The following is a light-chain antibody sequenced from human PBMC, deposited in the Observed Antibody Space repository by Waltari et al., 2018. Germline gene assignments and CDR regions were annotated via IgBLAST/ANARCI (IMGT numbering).Light chain of an antibody. CDR3: QQFHSLLT. V-gene: IGKV1-33*01. J-gene: IGKJ4*01. CDR1: QDINNY. Sequence: DIQMTQSPSSLSASVGDSVTITCQASQDINNYLNWYQQKPGKAPKLLIYDASNLETGVPSRFSGSASGTTFTFTISSLQPEDIATYYCQQFHSLLTFGGGTKVEIK. CDR2: DAS.